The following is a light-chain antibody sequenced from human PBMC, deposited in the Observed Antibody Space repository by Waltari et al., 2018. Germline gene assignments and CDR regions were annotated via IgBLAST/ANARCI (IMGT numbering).Light chain of an antibody. J-gene: IGLJ3*02. CDR2: SNN. Sequence: QSVLTPPPSASGIPGQRVTLSSSGSSSSIGSNTLQWYQQRPGTAPKLLIYSNNQRPSGVPDRFSGSKSGTSASLAISGLQSEDEVDYYCAAWDDSLNGWVFGGGTKLTVL. CDR1: SSSIGSNT. V-gene: IGLV1-44*01. CDR3: AAWDDSLNGWV.